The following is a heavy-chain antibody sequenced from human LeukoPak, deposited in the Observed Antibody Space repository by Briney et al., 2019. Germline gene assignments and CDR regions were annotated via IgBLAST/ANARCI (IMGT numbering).Heavy chain of an antibody. CDR1: GYTFSSYG. CDR2: INPNSGGT. V-gene: IGHV1-2*02. J-gene: IGHJ4*02. Sequence: ASVKVSCKASGYTFSSYGISWVRQAPGQGLEWMGWINPNSGGTNYAQKFQGRVTMTRDTSISTAYMELSRLRSDDTAVYYCARNLYDILTGYYSQELDYWGQGTLVTVSS. D-gene: IGHD3-9*01. CDR3: ARNLYDILTGYYSQELDY.